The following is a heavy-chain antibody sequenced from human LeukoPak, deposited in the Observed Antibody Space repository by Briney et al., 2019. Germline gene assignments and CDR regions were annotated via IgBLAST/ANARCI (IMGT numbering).Heavy chain of an antibody. D-gene: IGHD2-15*01. CDR1: GGSFSGYY. V-gene: IGHV4-34*01. CDR3: ARVDGRCSGGSCYSGWFDP. CDR2: INHSGST. J-gene: IGHJ5*02. Sequence: KPSETLSLTCAVYGGSFSGYYWSWIRQPTGKGLEWIGEINHSGSTNYNPSLKSRVTISVDTSKNQFSLKLSSVTAADTAVYYCARVDGRCSGGSCYSGWFDPWGQGTLVTVSS.